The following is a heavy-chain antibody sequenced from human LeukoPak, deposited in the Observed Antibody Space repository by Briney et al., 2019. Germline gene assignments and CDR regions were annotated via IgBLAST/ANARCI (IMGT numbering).Heavy chain of an antibody. CDR3: ARLRSGWDFDY. D-gene: IGHD6-19*01. J-gene: IGHJ4*02. Sequence: GESLRISCKGSGYSFTSYWIGWVRQMPGKGLEWMGIISPGDSDTRYSPSFQGQVSITADKSISTAYLQWSSVKASDTAMYYCARLRSGWDFDYWGQGSLVTVSS. CDR2: ISPGDSDT. CDR1: GYSFTSYW. V-gene: IGHV5-51*01.